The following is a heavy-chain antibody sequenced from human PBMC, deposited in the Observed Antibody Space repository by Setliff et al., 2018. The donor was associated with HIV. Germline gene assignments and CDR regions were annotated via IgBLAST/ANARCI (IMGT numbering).Heavy chain of an antibody. CDR1: GFSLGTSGMC. CDR2: IDWDDDK. Sequence: QSGPTLVNPTQTLTLTXXXSGFSLGTSGMCVSWIRQPPGKALEWLARIDWDDDKYYSTSLKTRLTSSKDTSKNQVVLTMTNMXXXXXATYYCARSAGYLDAFDIWGQGXMVTVSS. D-gene: IGHD6-13*01. V-gene: IGHV2-70*11. CDR3: ARSAGYLDAFDI. J-gene: IGHJ3*02.